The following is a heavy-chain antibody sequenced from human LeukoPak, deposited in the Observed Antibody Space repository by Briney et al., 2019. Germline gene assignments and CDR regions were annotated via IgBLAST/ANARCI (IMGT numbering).Heavy chain of an antibody. Sequence: SQTLSLTCTVSGGSISSGDYYWSWIRQPPGKGLEWIGYIYYSGSTYYNPSLKSRVTISVDTSKNQFSLKPSSVTAADTAVYYCARATVVAATCSFDPWGQGTLVTVSS. CDR2: IYYSGST. J-gene: IGHJ5*02. V-gene: IGHV4-30-4*01. D-gene: IGHD2-15*01. CDR1: GGSISSGDYY. CDR3: ARATVVAATCSFDP.